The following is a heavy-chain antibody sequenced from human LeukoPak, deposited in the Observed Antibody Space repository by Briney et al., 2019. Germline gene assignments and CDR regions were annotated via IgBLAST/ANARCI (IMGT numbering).Heavy chain of an antibody. V-gene: IGHV3-48*01. CDR1: GFTFSGYS. Sequence: PGGSLRLSCAGSGFTFSGYSMNWVRQAPGKGLEWVSNISGGSTTIYYTDSVKGRFTISRDNAKNSLYLQMNSLRAEDTAVYYCASDSYVEYFDYWGQGTLVTVSS. J-gene: IGHJ4*02. CDR2: ISGGSTTI. D-gene: IGHD3-16*01. CDR3: ASDSYVEYFDY.